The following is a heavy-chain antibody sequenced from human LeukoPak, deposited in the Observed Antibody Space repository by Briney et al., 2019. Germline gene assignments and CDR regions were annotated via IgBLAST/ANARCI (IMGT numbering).Heavy chain of an antibody. CDR1: RFAFSSYA. J-gene: IGHJ3*02. CDR2: ISGSSGNT. Sequence: PGGSLRLSCAASRFAFSSYAMTWVRQAPGKGLEWVSTISGSSGNTYYADSVKGRFTISRDNSKNTLYLQINSLRAEDTAVYYCAKDAPYYYDSSGNGGAFDIWGQGTMVTVSS. CDR3: AKDAPYYYDSSGNGGAFDI. V-gene: IGHV3-23*01. D-gene: IGHD3-22*01.